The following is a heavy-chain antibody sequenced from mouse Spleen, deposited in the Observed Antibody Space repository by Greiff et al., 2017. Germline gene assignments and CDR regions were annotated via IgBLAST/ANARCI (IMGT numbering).Heavy chain of an antibody. V-gene: IGHV2-5*01. CDR1: GFSLTSYG. CDR3: AKNEGYGNYGDYFDC. Sequence: VQVVESGPGLVQPSQSLSITCTVSGFSLTSYGVHWVRQSPGKGLEWLGVIWRGGSTDYNAAFMSRLSITKDNSKSQVFFKMNSLQADDTAIYYCAKNEGYGNYGDYFDCWGQGTTLTVSS. CDR2: IWRGGST. D-gene: IGHD2-1*01. J-gene: IGHJ2*01.